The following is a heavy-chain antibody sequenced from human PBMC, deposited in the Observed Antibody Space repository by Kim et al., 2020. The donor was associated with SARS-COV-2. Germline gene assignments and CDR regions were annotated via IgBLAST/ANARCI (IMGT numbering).Heavy chain of an antibody. V-gene: IGHV3-23*01. CDR1: GFTFADFA. CDR2: ITPGGGG. Sequence: GGSLRLSCAGSGFTFADFAMAWVRQAPGKGPEWVSGITPGGGGYYADAVKGRFTISRDNTKNTIYLQMSTLGVEDTAVYYCAKLGTDLRLIVDRWGQGTLVTVSS. J-gene: IGHJ4*02. CDR3: AKLGTDLRLIVDR. D-gene: IGHD2-8*01.